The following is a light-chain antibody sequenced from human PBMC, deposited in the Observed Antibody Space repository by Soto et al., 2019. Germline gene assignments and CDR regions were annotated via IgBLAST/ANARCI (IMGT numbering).Light chain of an antibody. CDR2: QVS. Sequence: DVVMTQSPLSLPVTLGQPASISCRSIQSLVHSNGNTYLAWFQQRPGQSPRRLIYQVSNRDSGVPDRFSGSGSGTDFTLKISRVEAEDFGVYHCMQGTHGPHTFGQGTKVDIK. CDR3: MQGTHGPHT. J-gene: IGKJ2*01. V-gene: IGKV2-30*02. CDR1: QSLVHSNGNTY.